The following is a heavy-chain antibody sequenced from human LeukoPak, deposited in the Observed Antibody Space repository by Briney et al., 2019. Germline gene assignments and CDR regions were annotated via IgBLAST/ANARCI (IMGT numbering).Heavy chain of an antibody. J-gene: IGHJ4*02. Sequence: GGSLRLSCAASGFTFDDYAMHWVRQAPGKGLEWVSGISWNSGSIGYADSVKGRFTISRDNAKNSVYLQMNSLRAEDTAVYYCGTDRHKYNDDGSGYPPYCGPGNLVTVSS. V-gene: IGHV3-9*01. CDR3: GTDRHKYNDDGSGYPPY. D-gene: IGHD3-22*01. CDR2: ISWNSGSI. CDR1: GFTFDDYA.